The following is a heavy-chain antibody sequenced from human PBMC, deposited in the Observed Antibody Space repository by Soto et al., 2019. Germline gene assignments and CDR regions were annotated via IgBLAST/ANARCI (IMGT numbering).Heavy chain of an antibody. CDR1: GGSISDYY. J-gene: IGHJ4*02. CDR2: IYYTGNT. Sequence: SETLSLTCTVSGGSISDYYWTWIRQPPGKGLEWIGYIYYTGNTKYNPSLGSRVTISLDTSRNQFSLKLSSVTAADTAVYYCARRKTRPEAFDYWGQGVLVTVSS. D-gene: IGHD6-25*01. V-gene: IGHV4-59*08. CDR3: ARRKTRPEAFDY.